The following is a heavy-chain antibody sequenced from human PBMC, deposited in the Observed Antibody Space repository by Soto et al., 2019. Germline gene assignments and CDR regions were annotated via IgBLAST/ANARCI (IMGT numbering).Heavy chain of an antibody. D-gene: IGHD6-13*01. CDR1: GFTFGDYA. Sequence: GGSLRLSCTTFGFTFGDYAMSWFRQAPGKGLEWVGFIRGKAYGGTTEYAASVKGRFTISRDDSKRIAFLQMNSLKTEDTAVNYCSRVVAAAEYYHYYGVDVWGQGTTVTVSS. CDR2: IRGKAYGGTT. V-gene: IGHV3-49*03. J-gene: IGHJ6*02. CDR3: SRVVAAAEYYHYYGVDV.